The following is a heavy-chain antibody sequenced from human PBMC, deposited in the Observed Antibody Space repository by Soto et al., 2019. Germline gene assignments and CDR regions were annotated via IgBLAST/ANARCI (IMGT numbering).Heavy chain of an antibody. V-gene: IGHV1-69*13. D-gene: IGHD3-3*01. CDR3: ATDSNYDVSNSF. Sequence: GAAVKVSCKASGGTLNNYAINWVRQAPGQGLEWMGGILPVSAPPDYAQKFQGRVSITADHSTSTVYMELSRLTSDDTAVYFCATDSNYDVSNSFWGQGTLVTVSS. CDR1: GGTLNNYA. J-gene: IGHJ4*02. CDR2: ILPVSAPP.